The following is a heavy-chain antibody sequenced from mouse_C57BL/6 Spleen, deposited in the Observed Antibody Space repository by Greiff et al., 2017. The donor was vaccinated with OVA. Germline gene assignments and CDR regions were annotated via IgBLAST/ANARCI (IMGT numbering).Heavy chain of an antibody. D-gene: IGHD4-1*01. V-gene: IGHV1-47*01. CDR2: FHPYNDDT. Sequence: VQLVEPGAELVKPGASVKMSCKASGYTFTTYPIEWMKQNHGKSLEWIGNFHPYNDDTKYNEKFKGKATLTVEKSSSTVYLELSRLTSDDSAVYYCARRMNWESYAMDYWGQGTSVTVSS. CDR3: ARRMNWESYAMDY. J-gene: IGHJ4*01. CDR1: GYTFTTYP.